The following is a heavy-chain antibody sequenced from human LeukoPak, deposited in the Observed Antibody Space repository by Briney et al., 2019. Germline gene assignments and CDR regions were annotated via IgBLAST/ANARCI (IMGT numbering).Heavy chain of an antibody. D-gene: IGHD2-2*01. J-gene: IGHJ6*02. CDR2: ISGSGGST. CDR1: GFTFSSYA. V-gene: IGHV3-23*01. CDR3: AKALGYCSSTSCYGYYYYGMDV. Sequence: PGGSLRLSCAASGFTFSSYAMSWLRQAPGKGLEWVSAISGSGGSTYYADSVKGRFTISRDNSKNTLYLQMNSLRAEDTAVYYCAKALGYCSSTSCYGYYYYGMDVWGQGTTVTVSS.